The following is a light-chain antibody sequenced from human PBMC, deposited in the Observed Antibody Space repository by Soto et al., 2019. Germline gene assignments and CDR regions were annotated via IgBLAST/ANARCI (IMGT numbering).Light chain of an antibody. V-gene: IGKV3-20*01. CDR3: QQYGSSPPGT. CDR2: GAT. J-gene: IGKJ1*01. Sequence: ILMTQSPGTLSLSPGERATLSCRASQSVSNNYLAWHQQQPGQAPSLIIYGATSRATGIPDRSSGSGSGTDFTLTISRLEPEDVAVYYCQQYGSSPPGTFGQGTKVDIK. CDR1: QSVSNNY.